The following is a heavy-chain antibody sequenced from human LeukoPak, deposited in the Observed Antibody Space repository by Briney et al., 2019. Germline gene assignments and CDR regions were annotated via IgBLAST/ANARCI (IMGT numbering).Heavy chain of an antibody. CDR3: ATYPDSYRSDWYFDY. D-gene: IGHD6-25*01. CDR2: IYPSGRT. V-gene: IGHV4-61*02. CDR1: GGSISSGGYY. J-gene: IGHJ4*02. Sequence: PSETLSLTCTVSGGSISSGGYYWTWIRQPAGKGLEWIGRIYPSGRTNYNPSLKSRVTISVDTSKNQFSVKLSSVTAADTAVYYCATYPDSYRSDWYFDYWGQGTLVTVSS.